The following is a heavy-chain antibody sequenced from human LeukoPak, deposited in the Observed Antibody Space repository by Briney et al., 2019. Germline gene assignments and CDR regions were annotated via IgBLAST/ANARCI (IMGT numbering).Heavy chain of an antibody. V-gene: IGHV3-21*01. J-gene: IGHJ4*02. CDR1: GFTFSSYS. D-gene: IGHD3-10*01. Sequence: GGSLRLSCAASGFTFSSYSMNWVRQAPGKGLEWVSSISSSSTYIYYADSVKGRFTISRDNAKNSLYLQMNSLRAGDTAVYYCARDGPYYYGSGSYDQSFDYWGQGTLVTVSS. CDR3: ARDGPYYYGSGSYDQSFDY. CDR2: ISSSSTYI.